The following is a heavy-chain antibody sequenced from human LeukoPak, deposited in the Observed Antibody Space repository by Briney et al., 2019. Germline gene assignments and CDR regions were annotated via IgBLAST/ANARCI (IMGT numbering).Heavy chain of an antibody. V-gene: IGHV3-23*01. J-gene: IGHJ4*02. D-gene: IGHD5-24*01. CDR3: TRVGYIDEGIDY. CDR1: GFTFSSYA. CDR2: TSGSGGST. Sequence: GGSLRLSCAASGFTFSSYAMSWVRQAPGKGLEWVSATSGSGGSTYYADSVKGRFTISRDNSKNTLYLQMNSLRAEDTAVYYCTRVGYIDEGIDYWGQGTLVTVSS.